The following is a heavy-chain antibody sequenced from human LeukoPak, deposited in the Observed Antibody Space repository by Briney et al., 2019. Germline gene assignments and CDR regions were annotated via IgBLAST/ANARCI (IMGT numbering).Heavy chain of an antibody. CDR3: ARDPHEFSSGWSHFEY. Sequence: ASVKVSCKASGYTFTSYGISWVRQAPGQGLEWMGWINTYNGNTNYAQKLQGRVTMTTDTSTSTADMELRSLRSDDTAVYYCARDPHEFSSGWSHFEYWGQGTLVTVSS. J-gene: IGHJ4*02. V-gene: IGHV1-18*01. D-gene: IGHD6-19*01. CDR1: GYTFTSYG. CDR2: INTYNGNT.